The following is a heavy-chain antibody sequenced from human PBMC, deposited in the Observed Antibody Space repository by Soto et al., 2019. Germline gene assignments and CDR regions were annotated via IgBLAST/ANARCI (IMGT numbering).Heavy chain of an antibody. D-gene: IGHD4-17*01. CDR1: GFTFSNYA. Sequence: GGSLRLSCAASGFTFSNYAMSWVRQAPGKGPEWVAGIAANGGAAYLADSVKGRFTISRDNSKNTLYLQMNSLRPDDTALYYCGKDPNGDYVGAFDICGQGTKVTVSS. CDR2: IAANGGAA. CDR3: GKDPNGDYVGAFDI. V-gene: IGHV3-23*01. J-gene: IGHJ3*02.